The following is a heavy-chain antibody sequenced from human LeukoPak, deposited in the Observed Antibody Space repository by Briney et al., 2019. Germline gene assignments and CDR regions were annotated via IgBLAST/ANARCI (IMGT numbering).Heavy chain of an antibody. Sequence: ASVTVSFKSSAYTFTGYYLHWVRQAHGQGFQWMGWLDPNNGDTEYAQKFQGRVTMTRDRSISTAYMDLGRLTSDDTAVYYCARRSRNGLDAFDIWGQGTMVTVSS. J-gene: IGHJ3*02. CDR3: ARRSRNGLDAFDI. D-gene: IGHD1-14*01. CDR2: LDPNNGDT. CDR1: AYTFTGYY. V-gene: IGHV1-2*02.